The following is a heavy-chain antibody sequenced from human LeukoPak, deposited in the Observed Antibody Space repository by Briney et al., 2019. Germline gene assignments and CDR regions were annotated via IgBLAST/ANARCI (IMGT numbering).Heavy chain of an antibody. D-gene: IGHD3-22*01. Sequence: ASVKVSCKASGYTFTGYYMHWVRQAPGQGLEWMGWINPNSGGTNYAQKFQGRVTMTRDTSISTAYMELSRLRSDDTAVYYCARSRAVVITTVPRAFDIWGQGTMVTVSS. CDR2: INPNSGGT. CDR1: GYTFTGYY. CDR3: ARSRAVVITTVPRAFDI. J-gene: IGHJ3*02. V-gene: IGHV1-2*02.